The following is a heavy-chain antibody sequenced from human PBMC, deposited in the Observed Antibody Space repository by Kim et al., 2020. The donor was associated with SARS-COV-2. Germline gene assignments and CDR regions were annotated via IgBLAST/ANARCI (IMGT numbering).Heavy chain of an antibody. Sequence: ASVKVSCKASGYTFTSYYMHWVRQAPGQGLEWMGIINPSGGSTSYAQKFQGRVTMTRDTSTSTVYMELSSLRSEDTAVYYCARGRWAYFWSGYKALNYYGMDVWGQGTTVTVSS. V-gene: IGHV1-46*01. CDR3: ARGRWAYFWSGYKALNYYGMDV. CDR2: INPSGGST. CDR1: GYTFTSYY. D-gene: IGHD3-3*01. J-gene: IGHJ6*02.